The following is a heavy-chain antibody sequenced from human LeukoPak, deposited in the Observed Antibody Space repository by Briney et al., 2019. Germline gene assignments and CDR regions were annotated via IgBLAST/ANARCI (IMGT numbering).Heavy chain of an antibody. J-gene: IGHJ4*02. Sequence: QPGGSLRLSCAASGFTFNSHWMHWVRQVPGKGLVWVSRIKSDESEINYADFVKDRFTISRDNAKNTLYLQMNSLRAEDTAVYFCARGHVPGSDRHWDYWGQGTLVTVSA. D-gene: IGHD3-10*01. V-gene: IGHV3-74*01. CDR1: GFTFNSHW. CDR2: IKSDESEI. CDR3: ARGHVPGSDRHWDY.